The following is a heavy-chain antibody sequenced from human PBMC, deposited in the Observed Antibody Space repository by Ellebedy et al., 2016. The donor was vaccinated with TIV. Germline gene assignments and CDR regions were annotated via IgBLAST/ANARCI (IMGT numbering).Heavy chain of an antibody. V-gene: IGHV3-7*01. CDR1: GFTFRNYW. J-gene: IGHJ4*02. CDR3: ARDQPFGSF. Sequence: GESLKISXVVSGFTFRNYWMSWIRQAPGKGPEWVSNIKQDGSEKNYVDSVKGRFTISRDNAKNSLYLEMNSLRVDDTAMYYCARDQPFGSFWGQGTLVTVSS. CDR2: IKQDGSEK. D-gene: IGHD3-10*01.